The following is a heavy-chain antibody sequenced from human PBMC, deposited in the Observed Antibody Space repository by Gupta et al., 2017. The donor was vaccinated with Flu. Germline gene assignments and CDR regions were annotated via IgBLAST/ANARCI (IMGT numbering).Heavy chain of an antibody. D-gene: IGHD1-26*01. CDR2: IDPSDSLI. CDR1: W. J-gene: IGHJ4*02. V-gene: IGHV5-10-1*01. CDR3: ARHRVGATNDY. Sequence: WIAWVRQVHGKGLEFIGRIDPSDSLINYSPSFEGHITISVDKSIGAAYLQWSTLKASDTAVYFCARHRVGATNDYWGQGTHVTVSS.